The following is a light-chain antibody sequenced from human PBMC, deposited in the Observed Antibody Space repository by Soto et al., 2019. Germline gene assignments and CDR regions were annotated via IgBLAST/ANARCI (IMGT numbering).Light chain of an antibody. V-gene: IGKV3-20*01. Sequence: EIVLTQSPGTLSLSPWERATLSCRASQSVSSSYLAWYQQKPGQAPRLLIYGAYNRATAIPDRFSGSGSGTDFTLTISRLEPEDFAVYYCQQYGSSPPSVTFGQGTRLEIK. CDR3: QQYGSSPPSVT. CDR1: QSVSSSY. CDR2: GAY. J-gene: IGKJ5*01.